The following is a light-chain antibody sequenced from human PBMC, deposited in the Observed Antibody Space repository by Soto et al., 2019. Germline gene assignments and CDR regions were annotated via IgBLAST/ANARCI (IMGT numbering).Light chain of an antibody. CDR1: SSDVGSYNL. CDR2: EVS. CDR3: CSYAGSSTWV. Sequence: QSALTQPASVSGSPGQSITISCTGTSSDVGSYNLVSWYQQRPGKAPKLMIYEVSKRPSGVSNRFSGSKSGNTASLTISGLQAEDEADYSCCSYAGSSTWVFGGGTSSPS. V-gene: IGLV2-23*02. J-gene: IGLJ3*02.